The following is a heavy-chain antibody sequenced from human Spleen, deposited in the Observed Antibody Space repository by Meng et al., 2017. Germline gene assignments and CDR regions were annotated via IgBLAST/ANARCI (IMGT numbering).Heavy chain of an antibody. CDR1: GCSISGGGYY. J-gene: IGHJ4*02. D-gene: IGHD4-11*01. V-gene: IGHV4-31*02. Sequence: QEQLQESGPGLVKPSQTLSLTLTVSGCSISGGGYYWSWIRQHPGKGLEWIGHILYSGSTNYNPSLKSRVTISVDTSKNQVSLKLTSVTVADSAVYYCARGPTTMAHDFDYWGQGTLVTVSS. CDR3: ARGPTTMAHDFDY. CDR2: ILYSGST.